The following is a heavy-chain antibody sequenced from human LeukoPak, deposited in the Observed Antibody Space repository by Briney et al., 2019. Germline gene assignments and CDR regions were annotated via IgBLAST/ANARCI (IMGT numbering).Heavy chain of an antibody. J-gene: IGHJ4*02. CDR1: GFTFSSYW. Sequence: GGSLRLACAVSGFTFSSYWMNWVRQAPGKGLEWVASIRQDGGEKSYVDSVKGRFTISRDNTKNSLYLQMNSLRAEDMALYYCAKARGYDILTGYSYFDYWGQGTLVTVSS. D-gene: IGHD3-9*01. V-gene: IGHV3-7*03. CDR2: IRQDGGEK. CDR3: AKARGYDILTGYSYFDY.